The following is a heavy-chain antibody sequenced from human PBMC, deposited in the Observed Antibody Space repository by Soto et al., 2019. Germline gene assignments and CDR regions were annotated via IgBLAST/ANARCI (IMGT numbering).Heavy chain of an antibody. CDR1: GFTFSNAW. V-gene: IGHV3-15*01. CDR3: TTGETGDGDYFDY. CDR2: IKSKTDGGTT. Sequence: GGSLRLSCAASGFTFSNAWMSWVRQAPGKGLEWVGRIKSKTDGGTTDYAAPVKGRFTISRDDSKNTLYLQMNSLKTEDTAVYYCTTGETGDGDYFDYWGQGTLVTVSS. J-gene: IGHJ4*02. D-gene: IGHD7-27*01.